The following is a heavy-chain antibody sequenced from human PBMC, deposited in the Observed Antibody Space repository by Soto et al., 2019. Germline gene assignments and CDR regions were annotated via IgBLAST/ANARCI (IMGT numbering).Heavy chain of an antibody. D-gene: IGHD1-26*01. CDR1: GYTFTSYG. CDR3: GGDLGEATVFVWYFDY. V-gene: IGHV1-18*01. Sequence: QVQLVQSGAEVKKPGASVKVSCKASGYTFTSYGISWVRQAPGQGLEWMGWISAYNGNTNYAQKLQGRVTMTTDTSTSTAYMELRGLRSDDTAWYSGGGDLGEATVFVWYFDYWGQGTWSPSPQ. J-gene: IGHJ4*02. CDR2: ISAYNGNT.